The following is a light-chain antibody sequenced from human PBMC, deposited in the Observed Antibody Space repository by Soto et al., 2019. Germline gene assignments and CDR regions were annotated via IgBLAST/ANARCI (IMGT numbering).Light chain of an antibody. CDR3: QAWDTNTAL. CDR1: TLGDKY. CDR2: QDT. Sequence: SYELTQPPSVSVSPGQTASITCSGDTLGDKYACWYQQKPGQSPVLVIYQDTKRPSGIPERFSGSNSGNTATLTISGTQAVDEADYYCQAWDTNTALFGGGTKLTVL. J-gene: IGLJ2*01. V-gene: IGLV3-1*01.